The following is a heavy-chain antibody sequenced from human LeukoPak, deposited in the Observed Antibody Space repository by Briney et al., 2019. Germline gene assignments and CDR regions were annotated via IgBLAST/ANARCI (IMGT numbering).Heavy chain of an antibody. V-gene: IGHV3-21*01. D-gene: IGHD5-12*01. J-gene: IGHJ4*02. CDR3: ARDHEHSGYAS. CDR2: ISSSSYI. Sequence: GSLRLSCAASGFTFSSYSMNWVRQAPGKGLEWVSSISSSSYIYYADSVKGRFTISRDNAKNSLYLQMNSLRAEDTAVYYCARDHEHSGYASWGQGTLVTVSS. CDR1: GFTFSSYS.